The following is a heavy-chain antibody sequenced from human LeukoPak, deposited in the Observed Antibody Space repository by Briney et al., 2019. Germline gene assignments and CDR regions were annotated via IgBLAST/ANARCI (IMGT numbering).Heavy chain of an antibody. D-gene: IGHD6-13*01. CDR2: ISYDGSNK. Sequence: PGRSLRLSCAASGFTFSSYAMHWVRQAPGKGLEWVAVISYDGSNKYYADSVKGRFTISRDNSKNTLYLQMNSLRAEDTAVYYCAKNVIAAVKPDPWGQGTLVTVSS. CDR3: AKNVIAAVKPDP. J-gene: IGHJ5*02. CDR1: GFTFSSYA. V-gene: IGHV3-30-3*02.